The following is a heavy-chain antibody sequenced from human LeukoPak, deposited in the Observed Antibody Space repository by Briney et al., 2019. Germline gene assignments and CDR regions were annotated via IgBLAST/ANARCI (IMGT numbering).Heavy chain of an antibody. CDR2: IKGDESAR. D-gene: IGHD1-26*01. Sequence: QPGGSLRLSCAASGFTFSTYWMAWVRQAPGKGLEWVANIKGDESARHQADSVKGRFTISRDNAQNSVYLQMSSLRGEDTAVYYCARDVGGSLDYWGQGTLVTVS. CDR1: GFTFSTYW. CDR3: ARDVGGSLDY. V-gene: IGHV3-7*01. J-gene: IGHJ4*02.